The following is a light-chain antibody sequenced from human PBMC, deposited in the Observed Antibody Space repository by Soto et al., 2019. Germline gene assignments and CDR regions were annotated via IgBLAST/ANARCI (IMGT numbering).Light chain of an antibody. V-gene: IGKV3-11*01. CDR3: QQRSNWPWT. J-gene: IGKJ1*01. CDR1: QSVRNY. Sequence: EIVLTQSPATLSLSPGERATLSCRASQSVRNYLAWYQQKPGQAPRLLIYDAANGTTGIPGRFSGSGSGTDFTHTISTLEPEDFAVYYCQQRSNWPWTFGQGTKVEIK. CDR2: DAA.